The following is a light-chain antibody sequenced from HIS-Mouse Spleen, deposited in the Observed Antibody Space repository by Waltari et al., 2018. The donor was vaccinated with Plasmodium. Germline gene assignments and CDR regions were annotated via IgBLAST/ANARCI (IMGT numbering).Light chain of an antibody. CDR1: QGIRND. Sequence: AIQMTQSPSSLSASVGDRVTITCRASQGIRNDLGGNQEKPGKAPKLLFYAASSLQRGVPSRFSGSGSGTDFTLTISSLQPEDFATYYCLQDYNYPYTIGHGTKLEIK. CDR3: LQDYNYPYT. J-gene: IGKJ2*01. CDR2: AAS. V-gene: IGKV1-6*01.